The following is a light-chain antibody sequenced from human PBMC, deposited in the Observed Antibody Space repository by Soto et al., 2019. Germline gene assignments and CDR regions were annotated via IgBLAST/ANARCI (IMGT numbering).Light chain of an antibody. V-gene: IGKV1-39*01. Sequence: DIQMTQSLSSLSASVGDRVTITCRASQSISNYLNWYQQKQGKAPKLLIYVASTLQSGVPSRFSGSGSGTDFTLTITSRHPEDFATYFCRQSFSPPYTVGQGTKLEIK. CDR3: RQSFSPPYT. CDR2: VAS. CDR1: QSISNY. J-gene: IGKJ2*01.